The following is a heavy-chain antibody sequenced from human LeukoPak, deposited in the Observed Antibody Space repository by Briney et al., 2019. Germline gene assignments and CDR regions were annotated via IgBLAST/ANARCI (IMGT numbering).Heavy chain of an antibody. D-gene: IGHD2-2*01. CDR2: IIPSIGRT. Sequence: ASVKVSCKSSGGSFDSYAVSWVRQAPGQGLEWMGRIIPSIGRTNYAQNFQGRVSITADKSTGTAYLAVSSLRVDDTAVYYCARGQFEGVAAAPFGHWGQGNLVIVSS. CDR3: ARGQFEGVAAAPFGH. CDR1: GGSFDSYA. V-gene: IGHV1-69*04. J-gene: IGHJ5*02.